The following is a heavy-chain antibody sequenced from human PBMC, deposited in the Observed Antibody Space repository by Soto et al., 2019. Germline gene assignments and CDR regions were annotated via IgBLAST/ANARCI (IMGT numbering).Heavy chain of an antibody. CDR3: ARDRIGSGYYGSTSAV. Sequence: QVQLQESGPGLVKPSETLSLTCTVSGGSVSSGSYYWSWIRQPPGKGLKWIGYIYYSGSTNYNPSLKSRVTISVDTSKHQFSLKLSSVTAADTAVYYCARDRIGSGYYGSTSAVWGQGTMVTVSS. CDR2: IYYSGST. CDR1: GGSVSSGSYY. V-gene: IGHV4-61*01. D-gene: IGHD3-22*01. J-gene: IGHJ3*01.